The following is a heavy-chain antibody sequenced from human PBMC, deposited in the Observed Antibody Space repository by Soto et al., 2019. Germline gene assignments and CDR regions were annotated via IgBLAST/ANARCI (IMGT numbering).Heavy chain of an antibody. D-gene: IGHD6-13*01. V-gene: IGHV3-30-3*01. Sequence: GGSLRLSCTASGFTFNSHTMHWVRQAPGEGLEWVAVISYDGSYKLYADSVKGRFTISRDNSKNTVYLHMNSLQTDDTALYYCTTEGIADERWYYMGMDVWGQGTTVTVSS. CDR1: GFTFNSHT. CDR2: ISYDGSYK. J-gene: IGHJ6*02. CDR3: TTEGIADERWYYMGMDV.